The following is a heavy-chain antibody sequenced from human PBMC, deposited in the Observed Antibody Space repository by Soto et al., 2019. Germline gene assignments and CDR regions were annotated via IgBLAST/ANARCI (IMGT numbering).Heavy chain of an antibody. Sequence: LRLSCAASGFAFSTYAMSWVRQAPGKGLEWVSSISGGGGSAYYADSVKGRFTISRDNSKNTLYLQMNSLRGDDTAVYYCLLGYCDTTICPPGRYWGQGTLVTVSS. CDR3: LLGYCDTTICPPGRY. V-gene: IGHV3-23*01. J-gene: IGHJ4*02. CDR1: GFAFSTYA. D-gene: IGHD2-2*01. CDR2: ISGGGGSA.